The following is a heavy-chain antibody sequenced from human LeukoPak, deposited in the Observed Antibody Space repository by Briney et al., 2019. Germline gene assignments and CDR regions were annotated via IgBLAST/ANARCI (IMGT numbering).Heavy chain of an antibody. CDR2: IYSGDST. V-gene: IGHV3-66*02. CDR1: GLTVTSSY. D-gene: IGHD3-3*02. Sequence: GGSLRFSCAASGLTVTSSYMHWVRQAPGKGLEWVSVIYSGDSTFYADSVKSRFTISRDHSKNTLFLQVNSLSAEDTAVYYCASSFTIRAPYYMEVWGQGTTVTVSS. CDR3: ASSFTIRAPYYMEV. J-gene: IGHJ6*03.